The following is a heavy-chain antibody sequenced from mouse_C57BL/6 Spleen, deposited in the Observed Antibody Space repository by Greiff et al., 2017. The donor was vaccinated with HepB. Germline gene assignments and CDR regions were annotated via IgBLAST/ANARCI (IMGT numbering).Heavy chain of an antibody. Sequence: QVQLQQSGAELARPGASVKMSCKASGYTFTSYTMHWVKQRPGQGLEWIGYINPSSGYTKYNQKFKDKATLTADKSSSTAYMQLSSLTSEDSAVYYCAREASTGTGFAYWGQGTLVTVSA. J-gene: IGHJ3*01. V-gene: IGHV1-4*01. CDR2: INPSSGYT. CDR1: GYTFTSYT. CDR3: AREASTGTGFAY. D-gene: IGHD4-1*02.